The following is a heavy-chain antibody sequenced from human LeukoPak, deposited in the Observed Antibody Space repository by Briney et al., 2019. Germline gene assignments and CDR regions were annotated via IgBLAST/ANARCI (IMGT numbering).Heavy chain of an antibody. CDR1: GFTFSSYT. J-gene: IGHJ4*02. V-gene: IGHV3-30-3*01. Sequence: GGSLRLSCAASGFTFSSYTMNWVRQAPGKGLEWVAVISYDGSNKYYADSVKGRFTISRDNSKNTLYLQMNSLRAEDTAVYYCARDPELTGFFDYWGQGTLVTVSS. CDR2: ISYDGSNK. CDR3: ARDPELTGFFDY. D-gene: IGHD7-27*01.